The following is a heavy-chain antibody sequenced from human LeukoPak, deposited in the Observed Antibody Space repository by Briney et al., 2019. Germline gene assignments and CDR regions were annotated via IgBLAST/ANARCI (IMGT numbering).Heavy chain of an antibody. D-gene: IGHD2-2*01. CDR3: ARNIVVVPEVDYYYYYMDV. CDR1: GGTFSRYA. J-gene: IGHJ6*03. Sequence: SVKVSCKASGGTFSRYAISWVRQAPGQGLEWMGGIIPISGTANFAQKFQGRVTITADESTSTAYMELSSLRSEDTAVYYCARNIVVVPEVDYYYYYMDVWGKGTTVTVSS. CDR2: IIPISGTA. V-gene: IGHV1-69*13.